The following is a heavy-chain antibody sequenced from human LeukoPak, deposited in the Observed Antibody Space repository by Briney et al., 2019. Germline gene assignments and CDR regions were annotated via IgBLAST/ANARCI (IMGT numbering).Heavy chain of an antibody. D-gene: IGHD4/OR15-4a*01. CDR3: ARVGRDLIYGDYYYYYGMDV. CDR1: GGSISSYY. J-gene: IGHJ6*02. Sequence: SETLSLTCTVSGGSISSYYWSWIRQPAGKGLEWIGRIYTSGSTNYNPPLKSRVTMSVDTSKNQFSLKLSSVTAADTAVYYCARVGRDLIYGDYYYYYGMDVWGQGTTVTVSS. CDR2: IYTSGST. V-gene: IGHV4-4*07.